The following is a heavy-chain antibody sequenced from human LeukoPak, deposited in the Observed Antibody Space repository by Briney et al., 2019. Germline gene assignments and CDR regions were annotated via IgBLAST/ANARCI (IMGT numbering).Heavy chain of an antibody. CDR3: VASVTPFNFDY. J-gene: IGHJ4*02. CDR1: GGSVSSGSYY. Sequence: SETLSLTCTVSGGSVSSGSYYWSWIRQPPGKGLEWIGYIYYSGSTNYNPSLKSRVTISVDTSKNQFSLKLSSVTAADTAVYYCVASVTPFNFDYWGQGTLVTVSS. V-gene: IGHV4-61*01. CDR2: IYYSGST. D-gene: IGHD4-11*01.